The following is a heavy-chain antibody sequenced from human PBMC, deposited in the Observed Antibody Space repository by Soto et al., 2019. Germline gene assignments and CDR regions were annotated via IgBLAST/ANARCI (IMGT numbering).Heavy chain of an antibody. D-gene: IGHD6-19*01. CDR3: ARGGGRWLAHHLDY. J-gene: IGHJ4*02. CDR1: GGSISSGGYY. V-gene: IGHV4-31*03. CDR2: IYYSGST. Sequence: QVQLQESGPGLVKPSQTLSLTCTVSGGSISSGGYYWSWIRQHPGKGLEWIGYIYYSGSTYYNPSLKSRVTISVDTSKNQFSLKRSSVTAADTAVYYWARGGGRWLAHHLDYWGQGTLVTVSS.